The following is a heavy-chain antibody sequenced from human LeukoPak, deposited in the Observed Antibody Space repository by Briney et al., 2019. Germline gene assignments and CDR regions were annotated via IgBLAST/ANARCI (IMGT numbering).Heavy chain of an antibody. D-gene: IGHD6-19*01. CDR1: GGSISTSY. Sequence: SETLSLTCTVSGGSISTSYWSWLRQSPGKGLEWIGYIYYSGSTNYNPSLKSRVTISVDTSKNQFSLKLSSVTAADTAVYYCARVAVAGPDYWGQGTLVTVSS. J-gene: IGHJ4*02. CDR2: IYYSGST. CDR3: ARVAVAGPDY. V-gene: IGHV4-59*01.